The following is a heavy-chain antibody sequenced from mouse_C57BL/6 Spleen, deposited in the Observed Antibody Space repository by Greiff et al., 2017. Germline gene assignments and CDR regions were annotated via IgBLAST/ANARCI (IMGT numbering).Heavy chain of an antibody. CDR3: ARSVEYYGSNGDYFDY. V-gene: IGHV1-61*01. D-gene: IGHD1-1*01. CDR1: GYTFTSYW. J-gene: IGHJ2*01. CDR2: IYPSDSET. Sequence: QVQLQQPGAELVRPGSSVKLSCKASGYTFTSYWMDWVKQRPGQGLEWIGNIYPSDSETHYNQKFKDKATLTVDKSSSTAYMQLSSLTSEDSAVYYCARSVEYYGSNGDYFDYWGQGTTLTVSS.